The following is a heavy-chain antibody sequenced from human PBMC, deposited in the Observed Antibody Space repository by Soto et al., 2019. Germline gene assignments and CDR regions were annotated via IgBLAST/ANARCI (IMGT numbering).Heavy chain of an antibody. CDR2: TYYRSRFFS. D-gene: IGHD3-10*01. Sequence: SQTLSLTCALSGDSVSSYSAAWNWIRQSPSGGLEWLGRTYYRSRFFSDYAESVKSRIIINPDTAKNQFSLQLKSVTHEDTAVYYCVRDRYSSSGWFDPWGQGTPVTVSS. V-gene: IGHV6-1*01. CDR1: GDSVSSYSAA. CDR3: VRDRYSSSGWFDP. J-gene: IGHJ5*02.